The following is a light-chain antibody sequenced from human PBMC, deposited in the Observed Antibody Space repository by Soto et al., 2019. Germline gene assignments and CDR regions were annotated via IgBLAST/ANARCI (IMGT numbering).Light chain of an antibody. CDR1: SSDVGGYNY. CDR3: SLYVGMNNFYG. Sequence: QSALTQPPSASGSPGQSVAISCTGTSSDVGGYNYVSWYQQHPGKGPKLMTYEVSKRPSGVPDRFSGSKSGNTASLTVSRRQAEDEAYYYCSLYVGMNNFYGLGTG. J-gene: IGLJ1*01. CDR2: EVS. V-gene: IGLV2-8*01.